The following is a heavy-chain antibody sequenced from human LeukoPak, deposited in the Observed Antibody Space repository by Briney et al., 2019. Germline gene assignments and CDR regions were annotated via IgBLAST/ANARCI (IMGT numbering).Heavy chain of an antibody. D-gene: IGHD2-2*01. V-gene: IGHV4-4*09. J-gene: IGHJ4*02. CDR1: GGSLTFYC. Sequence: SETLSLTCSVSGGSLTFYCWTWLRQPPGKRLEWIGYIYTSGSTNYNPSLRSRVTISVDTSKNQFSLKLSSVTVADTAVYYCARSLRYQLLFFDYWGQGTLVTVSS. CDR3: ARSLRYQLLFFDY. CDR2: IYTSGST.